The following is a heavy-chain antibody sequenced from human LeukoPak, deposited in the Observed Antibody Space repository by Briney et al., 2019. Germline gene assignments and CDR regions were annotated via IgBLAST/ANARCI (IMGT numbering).Heavy chain of an antibody. CDR3: ARGYDYDFWSGVNWFDP. V-gene: IGHV1-2*02. CDR2: INPNSGGT. D-gene: IGHD3-3*01. Sequence: GASVKVSCKASGYTFTVYYMHWVRQAPGQGLEWMGWINPNSGGTNYAQKFQGRVTMTRDTSISTAYMELSRLRSDDTAVYYCARGYDYDFWSGVNWFDPWGQGTLVTVSS. J-gene: IGHJ5*02. CDR1: GYTFTVYY.